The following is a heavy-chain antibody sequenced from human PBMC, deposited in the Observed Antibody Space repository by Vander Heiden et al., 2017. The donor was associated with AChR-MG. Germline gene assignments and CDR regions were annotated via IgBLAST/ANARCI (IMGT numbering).Heavy chain of an antibody. CDR2: MKEDGSER. CDR1: GFTFSSYW. D-gene: IGHD4-17*01. V-gene: IGHV3-7*01. CDR3: ARDEGNGYGGNSVADY. Sequence: EVQLVESGGGLVQPGGSLRLFCAASGFTFSSYWMSWVRQAPGKGLEWVANMKEDGSERYYVDSVKGRFTISRDNAKNSLYLQMNSLRADDTAVYYCARDEGNGYGGNSVADYWGQGTLVTVSS. J-gene: IGHJ4*02.